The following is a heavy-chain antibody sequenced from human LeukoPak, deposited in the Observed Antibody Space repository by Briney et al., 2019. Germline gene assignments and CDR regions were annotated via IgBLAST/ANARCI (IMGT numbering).Heavy chain of an antibody. CDR3: ARSPTGTDDY. CDR1: GGSISSYY. J-gene: IGHJ4*02. D-gene: IGHD1-1*01. CDR2: IYYSGST. Sequence: SETLSLTCTVSGGSISSYYWSWIRQPPGKGLEWIGYIYYSGSTNYNPSLKSRVTISVDTSKNQFSLKLSSVTAADTAVYYCARSPTGTDDYWGQGTLVTVSS. V-gene: IGHV4-59*12.